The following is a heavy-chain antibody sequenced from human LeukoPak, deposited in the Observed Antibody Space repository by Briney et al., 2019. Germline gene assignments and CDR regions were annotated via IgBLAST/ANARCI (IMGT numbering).Heavy chain of an antibody. J-gene: IGHJ6*02. D-gene: IGHD3-10*01. Sequence: ASVKVSCKASGYTFTSYYMHWVRQAPGQGLEWMGIINPSGGSTSYAQKFQGRVTMTTDTSTSTAYMELRSLRSDDTAVYYCARDEGNYYGMDVWGQGTTVTVSS. V-gene: IGHV1-46*01. CDR3: ARDEGNYYGMDV. CDR2: INPSGGST. CDR1: GYTFTSYY.